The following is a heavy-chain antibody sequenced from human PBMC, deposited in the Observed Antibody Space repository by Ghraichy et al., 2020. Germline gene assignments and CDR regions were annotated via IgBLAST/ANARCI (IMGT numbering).Heavy chain of an antibody. CDR1: GFSFSGYW. CDR3: VRGDYFESSGYFIDAFDV. Sequence: GGSLRLSCAASGFSFSGYWMSWVRQAPGKGLEWVGNIKPDGSEKFYVDSVKGRFSISRDNAKNSLSLQMNSLRAEDTAVYYCVRGDYFESSGYFIDAFDVWGQGTMVTVS. D-gene: IGHD3-22*01. V-gene: IGHV3-7*03. CDR2: IKPDGSEK. J-gene: IGHJ3*01.